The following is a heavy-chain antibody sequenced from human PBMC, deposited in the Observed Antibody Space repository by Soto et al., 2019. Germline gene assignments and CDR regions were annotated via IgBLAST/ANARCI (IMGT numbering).Heavy chain of an antibody. J-gene: IGHJ4*02. CDR1: GGSISSSNW. CDR2: IYHSGST. CDR3: ARRYWYYYDSSGYIFDY. Sequence: PSETLSLTCAVSGGSISSSNWWSWVRQPPGKGLEWIGEIYHSGSTNYNPSLKSRVTISVDKSKNQFSLKLSSVTAADTAVYYCARRYWYYYDSSGYIFDYWGQGTLVTVSS. V-gene: IGHV4-4*02. D-gene: IGHD3-22*01.